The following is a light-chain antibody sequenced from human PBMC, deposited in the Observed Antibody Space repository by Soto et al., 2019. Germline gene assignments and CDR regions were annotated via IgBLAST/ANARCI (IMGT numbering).Light chain of an antibody. CDR2: GTT. J-gene: IGKJ1*01. Sequence: EIVMTQSPATLSVSPGERATLSCRASQSISSSLAWYQQRPGQAPRLLIYGTTTRAAGVPSRFSGSGSGAEFTLTISSLQSEDFAFYYCQQYNNWPKMFGEGTKVDIK. CDR1: QSISSS. V-gene: IGKV3-15*01. CDR3: QQYNNWPKM.